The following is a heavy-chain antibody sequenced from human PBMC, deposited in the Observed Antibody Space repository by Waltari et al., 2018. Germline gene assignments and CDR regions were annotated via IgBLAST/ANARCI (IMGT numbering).Heavy chain of an antibody. Sequence: TASGFSFGDYAMSWVRQAPGKGLEWVGFIRSKAYGGTTEYAASVKGRFTISRDDSKSIAYLQMNSLKTEDTAVYYCTRDDYYDSSNYPHDAFDIWGQGTMVTVSS. D-gene: IGHD3-22*01. CDR2: IRSKAYGGTT. CDR1: GFSFGDYA. V-gene: IGHV3-49*04. CDR3: TRDDYYDSSNYPHDAFDI. J-gene: IGHJ3*02.